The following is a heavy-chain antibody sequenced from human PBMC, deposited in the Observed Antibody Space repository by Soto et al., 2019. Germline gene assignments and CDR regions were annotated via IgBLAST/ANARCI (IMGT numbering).Heavy chain of an antibody. CDR3: ATAVDIAPTGEDGMDV. CDR1: GGTFSIYG. CDR2: IIPIMTTP. D-gene: IGHD2-8*02. V-gene: IGHV1-69*13. J-gene: IGHJ6*02. Sequence: SVKVSCKASGGTFSIYGFSWVRQAPGQGPEWIGGIIPIMTTPNYAQKFQCRVTIVADESTTTVYMELSSLKFEDTAVYYCATAVDIAPTGEDGMDVWGQGTSVTVSS.